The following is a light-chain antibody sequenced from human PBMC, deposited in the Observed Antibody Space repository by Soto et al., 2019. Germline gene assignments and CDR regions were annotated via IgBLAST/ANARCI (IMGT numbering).Light chain of an antibody. CDR3: APWDGRLGAVI. Sequence: QSVLTQSPSASGTPGPSVTISCSGSSSNIGGTNYAYWYQQLPGAAPKLLMHSNNLRPSGVPERMSGSEFGTEAALAISGLRSEDEAVYYCAPWDGRLGAVIFGGGTKLTVL. V-gene: IGLV1-47*02. CDR1: SSNIGGTNY. CDR2: SNN. J-gene: IGLJ2*01.